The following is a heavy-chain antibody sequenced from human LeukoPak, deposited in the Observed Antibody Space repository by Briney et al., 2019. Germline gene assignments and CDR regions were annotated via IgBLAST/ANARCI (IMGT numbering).Heavy chain of an antibody. V-gene: IGHV1-46*01. J-gene: IGHJ4*02. CDR3: ARGSSSWGPGRFGY. D-gene: IGHD6-13*01. CDR2: INPSGGST. Sequence: ASVKVSFKASGYTFTSYYMHWVRRAPGQGLEWMGRINPSGGSTSYAQKFQGRVTMTRDTSTSTVYMELSRLRTEDTAVYYCARGSSSWGPGRFGYWGQGTLVTVSS. CDR1: GYTFTSYY.